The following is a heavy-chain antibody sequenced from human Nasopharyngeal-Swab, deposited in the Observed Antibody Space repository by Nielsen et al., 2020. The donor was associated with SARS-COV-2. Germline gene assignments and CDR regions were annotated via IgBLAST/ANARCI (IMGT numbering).Heavy chain of an antibody. J-gene: IGHJ6*02. CDR2: IYYSGST. D-gene: IGHD3-22*01. CDR1: GGSVSSGSYY. CDR3: ATEGYDRRYYYCGMDV. Sequence: SETLSLTCTVSGGSVSSGSYYWSWIRQPPGKGLEWIGYIYYSGSTNYNPSLKSRVTISVDTSKNQFSLKLSSVTAADTAAYYCATEGYDRRYYYCGMDVWGQGTTVTVSS. V-gene: IGHV4-61*01.